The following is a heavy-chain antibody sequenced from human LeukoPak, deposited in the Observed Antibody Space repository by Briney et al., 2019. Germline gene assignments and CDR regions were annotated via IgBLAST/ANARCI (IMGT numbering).Heavy chain of an antibody. Sequence: GGSLRLSCTASSGYSMNWVRQAPGKGLEWVAYISSASSTIYYADSVEGRFTISRDNAQNSLNLQMNSLRAEDTAVYYCAREGVGYGYFGYMDVWGKGTTDTVSS. CDR1: SGYS. D-gene: IGHD5-18*01. J-gene: IGHJ6*03. V-gene: IGHV3-48*04. CDR3: AREGVGYGYFGYMDV. CDR2: ISSASSTI.